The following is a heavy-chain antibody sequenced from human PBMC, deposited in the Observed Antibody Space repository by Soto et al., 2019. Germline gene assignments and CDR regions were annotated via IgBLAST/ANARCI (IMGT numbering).Heavy chain of an antibody. D-gene: IGHD2-15*01. Sequence: SETLSLTCTVSGGSISSYYWSWIRQPPGKGLEWIGYMYYGGRTNYNPPLKSRVTISVDTSKMQVSLKLSSVTAADTAVYFCARGTPSPLIVRSSRGPWFDPWGQGTLVTVSS. CDR1: GGSISSYY. CDR2: MYYGGRT. V-gene: IGHV4-59*08. J-gene: IGHJ5*02. CDR3: ARGTPSPLIVRSSRGPWFDP.